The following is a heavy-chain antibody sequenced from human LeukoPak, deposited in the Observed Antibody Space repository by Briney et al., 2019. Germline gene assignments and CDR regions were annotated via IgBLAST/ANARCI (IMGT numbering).Heavy chain of an antibody. V-gene: IGHV1-8*01. CDR2: MNPNSGNA. Sequence: ASVKVSCKASGYTFTSYDTNWVRQATGQGLEWMGWMNPNSGNAGYAQKFQGRVTMTRNTSISTAYMELSSLRSDDTAVYYCARDLERYYDLEGRSGYWGQGTLVTVSS. CDR1: GYTFTSYD. D-gene: IGHD3-3*01. J-gene: IGHJ4*02. CDR3: ARDLERYYDLEGRSGY.